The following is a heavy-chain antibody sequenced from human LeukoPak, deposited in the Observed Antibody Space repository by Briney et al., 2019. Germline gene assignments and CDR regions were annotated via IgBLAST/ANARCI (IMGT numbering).Heavy chain of an antibody. J-gene: IGHJ4*02. CDR1: GYSISSGYY. Sequence: SETLSLTCAVSGYSISSGYYWGWIRQPPGKGLEWIGSIYHSGSTYYNPSLKSRVTISVDTSKNQFSLKLSSVTAADTAVYYCARASDFWSGSYYFDYWGQGTLVTVSS. D-gene: IGHD3-3*01. V-gene: IGHV4-38-2*01. CDR3: ARASDFWSGSYYFDY. CDR2: IYHSGST.